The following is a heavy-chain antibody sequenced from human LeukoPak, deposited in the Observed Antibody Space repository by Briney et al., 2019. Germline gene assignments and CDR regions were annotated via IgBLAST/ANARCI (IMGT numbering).Heavy chain of an antibody. CDR1: GGSISSYD. D-gene: IGHD6-19*01. CDR2: IYYSGST. Sequence: SETLSLTCTVSGGSISSYDWSWIRQPPGKGLEWIGYIYYSGSTNYNPSLKSRVTISVDTSKNQFSLKLSSVTAADTAVYYCASWAQFSSGWYGPAFDIWGQGTMVTVSS. V-gene: IGHV4-59*01. CDR3: ASWAQFSSGWYGPAFDI. J-gene: IGHJ3*02.